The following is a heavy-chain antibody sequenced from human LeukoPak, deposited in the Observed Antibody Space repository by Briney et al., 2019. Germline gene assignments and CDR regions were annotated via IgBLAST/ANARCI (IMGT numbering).Heavy chain of an antibody. Sequence: ASVEVSCKASGYTFTAYYIHWVRQAPGQGLEWMGWINPNSGGTNYAQNFQGRVTMTRDTSISTAYMELSRLRSDDTAVYYCAKLSFCTGGSCYSYNWFDPWGQGTLVTVSS. D-gene: IGHD2-15*01. CDR2: INPNSGGT. CDR1: GYTFTAYY. CDR3: AKLSFCTGGSCYSYNWFDP. J-gene: IGHJ5*02. V-gene: IGHV1-2*02.